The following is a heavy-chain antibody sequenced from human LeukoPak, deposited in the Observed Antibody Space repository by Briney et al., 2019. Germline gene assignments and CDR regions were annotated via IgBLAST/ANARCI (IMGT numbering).Heavy chain of an antibody. V-gene: IGHV4-61*09. D-gene: IGHD3-3*01. CDR3: ARIFSHYYYYMDV. CDR1: GGSISSGSYY. CDR2: IYTNGNT. Sequence: SETLSLTCTVSGGSISSGSYYWSWIRQPAGEALEWIGQIYTNGNTNYNPSLKSRVTISVDTSKNQFSLKLSSVTAADTAVYYCARIFSHYYYYMDVWGKGTTVTVSS. J-gene: IGHJ6*03.